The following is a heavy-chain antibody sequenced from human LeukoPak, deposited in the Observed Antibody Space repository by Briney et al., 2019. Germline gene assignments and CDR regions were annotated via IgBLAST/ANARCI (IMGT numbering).Heavy chain of an antibody. D-gene: IGHD2-15*01. J-gene: IGHJ4*02. CDR1: GFTLSNFA. CDR3: AKDWWPPASVDNY. Sequence: GGSLRLSCVASGFTLSNFAMNWVRQAPGKGLAWVSQISAGSGSTYYADSVKGRFTISRDTAKNTLYLQMNSLRVEDTAVYYCAKDWWPPASVDNYWGQGTLVTVSS. V-gene: IGHV3-23*01. CDR2: ISAGSGST.